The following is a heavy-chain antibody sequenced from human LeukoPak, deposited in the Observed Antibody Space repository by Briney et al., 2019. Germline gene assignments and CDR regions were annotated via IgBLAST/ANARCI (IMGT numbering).Heavy chain of an antibody. V-gene: IGHV4-59*01. D-gene: IGHD3-9*01. CDR2: IDYSGST. J-gene: IGHJ4*02. CDR3: ARGGRSDILTGHSRFDY. Sequence: PSETLSLTCTGSGGSISRYYWSWIRQPPGKGLEWIGCIDYSGSTNYNPSLKRRVTLSVETYKNQLSLELSSVTAAETAVYYCARGGRSDILTGHSRFDYWGQGTPVTVSP. CDR1: GGSISRYY.